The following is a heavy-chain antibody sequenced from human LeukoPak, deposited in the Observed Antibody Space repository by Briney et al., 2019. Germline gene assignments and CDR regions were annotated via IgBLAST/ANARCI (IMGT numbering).Heavy chain of an antibody. CDR3: ASVYCSGGSCYQNYYGMDV. V-gene: IGHV1-69*13. CDR2: IIPIFGTA. CDR1: GGTFSSYA. J-gene: IGHJ6*02. Sequence: ASVKVSCKASGGTFSSYAISWVRQAPGQGLEWMGGIIPIFGTANYAQKFQGRVTITADESTSTAYIELSSRRSEDTAVYYCASVYCSGGSCYQNYYGMDVWGQGTTVTVSS. D-gene: IGHD2-15*01.